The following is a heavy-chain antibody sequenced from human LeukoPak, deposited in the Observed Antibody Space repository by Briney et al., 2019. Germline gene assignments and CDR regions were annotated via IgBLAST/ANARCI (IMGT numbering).Heavy chain of an antibody. Sequence: SETLSLTCTVSGYSISSGYYCWWSRQPPGRGLGCIEIIYRSRSTYYNPSLKSRVTISVDTTKNQCSLKLSSLTAADTAVYYCAGMRVAAAGLLLYNWFDPWGQGTLVTVSS. V-gene: IGHV4-38-2*02. D-gene: IGHD6-13*01. CDR1: GYSISSGYY. J-gene: IGHJ5*02. CDR3: AGMRVAAAGLLLYNWFDP. CDR2: IYRSRST.